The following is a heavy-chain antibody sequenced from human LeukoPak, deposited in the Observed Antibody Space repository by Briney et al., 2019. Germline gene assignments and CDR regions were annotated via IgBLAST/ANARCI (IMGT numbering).Heavy chain of an antibody. CDR1: GFTFSSYG. CDR3: AKVGASGSLFDY. V-gene: IGHV3-30*18. CDR2: ISYDGSNK. D-gene: IGHD1-26*01. J-gene: IGHJ4*02. Sequence: GESLKISCAASGFTFSSYGMHWVRQAPGKGLEWVAVISYDGSNKYYADSVKGRFTISRDNSKNTLYLQMNSLRAEDTAVYYCAKVGASGSLFDYWGQGTLVTVSS.